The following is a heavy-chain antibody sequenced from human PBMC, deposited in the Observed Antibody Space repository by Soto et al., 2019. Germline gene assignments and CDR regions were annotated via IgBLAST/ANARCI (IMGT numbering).Heavy chain of an antibody. J-gene: IGHJ4*02. V-gene: IGHV4-39*01. D-gene: IGHD2-15*01. CDR1: GGSVSSGNYY. CDR2: IYYSGST. CDR3: ARTLLFSGGSCYDY. Sequence: SETLSLTCTVSGGSVSSGNYYWGWIRQPPGKGLEWIGSIYYSGSTYYNPSLKSRVTISVDTSKNQFSLKLSSVTAADTAVYYCARTLLFSGGSCYDYWGQGTLVTVSS.